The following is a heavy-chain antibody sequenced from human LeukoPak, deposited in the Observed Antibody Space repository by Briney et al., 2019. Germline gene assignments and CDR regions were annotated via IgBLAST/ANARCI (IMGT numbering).Heavy chain of an antibody. CDR1: GFTFSSYA. Sequence: GGSLRLSCAASGFTFSSYAMSWVRQAPGKGLEWVSAISGSGGSTYYADSVKGRFTISRDNSKNTLYLQMNSLRAEDTAVYYCARGGFRNHYYYYGMDVWGQGTTVTVSS. D-gene: IGHD1-14*01. J-gene: IGHJ6*02. V-gene: IGHV3-23*01. CDR3: ARGGFRNHYYYYGMDV. CDR2: ISGSGGST.